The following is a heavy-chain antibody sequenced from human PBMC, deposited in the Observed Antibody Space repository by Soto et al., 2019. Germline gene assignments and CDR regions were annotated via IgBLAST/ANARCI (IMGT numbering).Heavy chain of an antibody. V-gene: IGHV1-69*13. Sequence: SVKVSCKASGGTFSSYAISWVRQAPGQGLEWMGGSIPIFGTANYAQKFQGRVTITADESTSTAYLQWNSLKASDTAMYYCARPSNNYVAYWGQGTLVTVSS. D-gene: IGHD1-20*01. CDR2: SIPIFGTA. J-gene: IGHJ4*02. CDR3: ARPSNNYVAY. CDR1: GGTFSSYA.